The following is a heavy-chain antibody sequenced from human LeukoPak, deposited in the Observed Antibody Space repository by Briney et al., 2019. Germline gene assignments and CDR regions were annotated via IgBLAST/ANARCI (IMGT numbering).Heavy chain of an antibody. CDR1: GASISPYY. CDR3: ASVGFGIDYYFDY. Sequence: PSETLSLTCTVSGASISPYYWSWIRQPAGKGLEWIGRIYNSGYTNYNPSLESRVTMSLDTSKNEFSLKLSSVTAADTALYYCASVGFGIDYYFDYWGQGTLVTVSS. D-gene: IGHD3-10*01. CDR2: IYNSGYT. V-gene: IGHV4-4*07. J-gene: IGHJ4*02.